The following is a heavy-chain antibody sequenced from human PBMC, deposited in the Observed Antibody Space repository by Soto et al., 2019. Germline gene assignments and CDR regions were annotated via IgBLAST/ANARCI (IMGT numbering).Heavy chain of an antibody. CDR3: ARLPNKSPQN. CDR1: GFTFSSYW. V-gene: IGHV3-74*01. Sequence: EVQLVESGGGLVQPGGSLRLSCVASGFTFSSYWMHWVRQAPGKGLVWVSSISNDGSSTSYADPVKGRFTISRDNAKNTLYLQMNSLRAEYTAVYYCARLPNKSPQNWGQGTLVIVSP. CDR2: ISNDGSST. J-gene: IGHJ1*01.